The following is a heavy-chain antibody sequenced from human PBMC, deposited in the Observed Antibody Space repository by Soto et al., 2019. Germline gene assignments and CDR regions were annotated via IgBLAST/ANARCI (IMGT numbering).Heavy chain of an antibody. J-gene: IGHJ1*01. CDR2: IYSGGTT. Sequence: GGSLRLSCTVSGVAISGHYMSWVRQAPEKGLEWVSIIYSGGTTVYADSVKGRFTISRDTSKNTVYLQMNSLRAEDTAVSYCAGRQVYFVGAFGGQGTPVPVSS. D-gene: IGHD3-9*01. CDR3: AGRQVYFVGAF. V-gene: IGHV3-66*01. CDR1: GVAISGHY.